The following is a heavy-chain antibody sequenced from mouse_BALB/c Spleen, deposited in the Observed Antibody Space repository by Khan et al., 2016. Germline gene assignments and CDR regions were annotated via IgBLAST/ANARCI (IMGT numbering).Heavy chain of an antibody. CDR2: INTYTGEP. Sequence: QIQLVQSGPELKKPGETVKISCKASGYTLANYGVIWVKQAPGKGLKWMVWINTYTGEPIYADDFKGRFAFSLETSASIVYLEINNLKNEYTATYFCAIDFGNYGYFDVWGAGTTVTVSS. D-gene: IGHD2-1*01. CDR3: AIDFGNYGYFDV. CDR1: GYTLANYG. V-gene: IGHV9-3-1*01. J-gene: IGHJ1*01.